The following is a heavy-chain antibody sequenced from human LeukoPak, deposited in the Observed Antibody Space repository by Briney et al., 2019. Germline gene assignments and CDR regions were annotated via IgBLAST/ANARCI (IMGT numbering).Heavy chain of an antibody. J-gene: IGHJ6*02. V-gene: IGHV4-4*07. CDR3: ARDHADYGDYPPLDYYYGMDV. Sequence: SETLSLTCTVSGGSISSYYWSWIRQPAGKGLEWIGRIYTSGSTNYNPSLKSRVTMSVDTSKNQFSLKLSSVTTADTAVYYCARDHADYGDYPPLDYYYGMDVWCQGTTVTVSS. CDR2: IYTSGST. CDR1: GGSISSYY. D-gene: IGHD4-17*01.